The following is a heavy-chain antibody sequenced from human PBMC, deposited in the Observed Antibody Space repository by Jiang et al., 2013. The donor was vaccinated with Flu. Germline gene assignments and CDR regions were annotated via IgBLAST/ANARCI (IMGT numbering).Heavy chain of an antibody. CDR2: INTNTGNP. Sequence: GQGLEWMGWINTNTGNPTYAQGFTGRFVFSLDTSVSTAYLQISSLKAEDTAVYYCARDADPYCSGGSCYSLSWDYWGQGTLVTVSS. V-gene: IGHV7-4-1*02. D-gene: IGHD2-15*01. J-gene: IGHJ4*02. CDR3: ARDADPYCSGGSCYSLSWDY.